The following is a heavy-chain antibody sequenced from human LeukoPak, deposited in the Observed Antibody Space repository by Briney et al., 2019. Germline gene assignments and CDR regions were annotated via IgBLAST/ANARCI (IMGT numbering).Heavy chain of an antibody. CDR3: ATEYVRTHYFDW. J-gene: IGHJ4*02. D-gene: IGHD3-16*01. V-gene: IGHV1-2*02. CDR2: INPYSGGT. Sequence: ASVKVSCKASGYTFSDYYMHWVRQAPGQGLEWMGWINPYSGGTNYAEKFQGRVTMTRDTSMTTAYMELSSLRSDDTAMYYCATEYVRTHYFDWWGQGTQVTVSS. CDR1: GYTFSDYY.